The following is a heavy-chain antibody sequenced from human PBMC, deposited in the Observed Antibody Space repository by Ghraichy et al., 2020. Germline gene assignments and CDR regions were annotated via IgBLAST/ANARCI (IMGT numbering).Heavy chain of an antibody. CDR3: VRSSGLFDY. Sequence: QTLSLTCAISGDSVSSKSAAWNWIRQSPSRGLEWLGRTYYRSKWHTEYAVSVKSRTTIKPDTSKNQVSLQLNSVTPVDTAVYYCVRSSGLFDYWGQGTLVAVSS. CDR1: GDSVSSKSAA. V-gene: IGHV6-1*01. CDR2: TYYRSKWHT. D-gene: IGHD3-10*01. J-gene: IGHJ4*02.